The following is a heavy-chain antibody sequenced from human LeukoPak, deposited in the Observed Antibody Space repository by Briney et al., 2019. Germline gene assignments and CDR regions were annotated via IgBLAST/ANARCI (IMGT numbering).Heavy chain of an antibody. V-gene: IGHV3-48*03. CDR1: IFTLCSFE. D-gene: IGHD3-16*02. CDR2: IISRGSTI. Sequence: PGGSLRLSCAASIFTLCSFEMIGVPQAPRKGLACVFYIISRGSTIYYADSVKGRLTISRDNAKNSLYLQMNSLRAEDTAVYYCARAYTFGRVIGAFDYWGQGTLVTVSS. J-gene: IGHJ4*02. CDR3: ARAYTFGRVIGAFDY.